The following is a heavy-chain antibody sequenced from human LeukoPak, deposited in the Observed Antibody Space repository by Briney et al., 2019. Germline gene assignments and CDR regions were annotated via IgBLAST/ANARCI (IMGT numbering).Heavy chain of an antibody. CDR2: IYYTGST. Sequence: PSETLSLTCTVSGGSISSYYWSWIRQPPGKGLEWIGYIYYTGSTNYNPSLKSRVTISLDTSKNQFSLRLSSVTAADTAVYYCARVLGYSSGWQTDYWGQGTLVTVSS. CDR3: ARVLGYSSGWQTDY. J-gene: IGHJ4*02. CDR1: GGSISSYY. D-gene: IGHD6-19*01. V-gene: IGHV4-59*08.